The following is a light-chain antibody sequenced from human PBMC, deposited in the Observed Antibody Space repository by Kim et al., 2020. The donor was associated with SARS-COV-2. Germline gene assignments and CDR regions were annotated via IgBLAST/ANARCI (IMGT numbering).Light chain of an antibody. CDR2: AAS. Sequence: AIQMTQSPSSLSASVGDRVTITCRASQGIRTDLGWYQQKQGMPPRLLINAASSLHSGVPSRFSSSGSGTDFTLTISSLQPEDFATYYCLQDYNFPYTFGQGTKLEI. CDR1: QGIRTD. CDR3: LQDYNFPYT. V-gene: IGKV1-6*01. J-gene: IGKJ2*01.